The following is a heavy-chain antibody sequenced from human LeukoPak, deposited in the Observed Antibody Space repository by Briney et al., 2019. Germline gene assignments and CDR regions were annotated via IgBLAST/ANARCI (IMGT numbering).Heavy chain of an antibody. CDR2: INHSGST. CDR1: GGSISSSSYY. J-gene: IGHJ4*02. CDR3: ARAPGYSYGYSLGPAFDY. V-gene: IGHV4-39*07. D-gene: IGHD5-18*01. Sequence: SETLSLTCTVSGGSISSSSYYWGWIRQPPGKGLEWIGEINHSGSTNYNPSLKSRVTMSVDTSKNQFSLKLSSVTAADTAVYYCARAPGYSYGYSLGPAFDYWGQGTLVTVSS.